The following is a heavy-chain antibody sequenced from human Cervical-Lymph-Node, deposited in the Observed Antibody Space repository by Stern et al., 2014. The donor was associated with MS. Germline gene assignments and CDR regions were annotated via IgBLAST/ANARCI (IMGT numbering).Heavy chain of an antibody. Sequence: QLQLVASGAEVTKPGSSVQVSCTASGGTFSRHALSWVRPAPGQGLEWMGWLIPISGKTNYAQRLQGRVKLIADESTSTAYMELSSLRSEDAAVYYCASSYTGWDNPYHFYGMDVWGQGTTVTVSS. D-gene: IGHD6-19*01. CDR1: GGTFSRHA. CDR2: LIPISGKT. J-gene: IGHJ6*02. V-gene: IGHV1-69*01. CDR3: ASSYTGWDNPYHFYGMDV.